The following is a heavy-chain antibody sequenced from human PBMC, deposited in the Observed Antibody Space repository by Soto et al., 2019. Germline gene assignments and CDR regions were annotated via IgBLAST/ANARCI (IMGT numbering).Heavy chain of an antibody. Sequence: QVQLVESGGGVVQPGRSLRLSCAASGFTFSSYGMHWVRQAPGKGLEWVAVIWYDGSNKYYADSVKGRFTISRDNSKNKLYLQMNSLRAEDTAVYYCARDQNVAAAGTFDYWGQGTMVTVSS. CDR3: ARDQNVAAAGTFDY. J-gene: IGHJ4*02. CDR2: IWYDGSNK. CDR1: GFTFSSYG. V-gene: IGHV3-33*01. D-gene: IGHD6-13*01.